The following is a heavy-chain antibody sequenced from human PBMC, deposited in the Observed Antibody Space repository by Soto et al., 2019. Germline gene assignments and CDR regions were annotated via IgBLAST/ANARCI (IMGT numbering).Heavy chain of an antibody. J-gene: IGHJ4*02. D-gene: IGHD2-15*01. CDR1: GFTFSSYA. V-gene: IGHV3-23*01. CDR3: AKRRGAGGHFDY. Sequence: DVQLLESGGGLVQPAGSLRLSCAASGFTFSSYAMGWVRQGPGKGLEWVAVVSIGGSTHYADSVRGRFTISRDISKNTLSLQMNSLTAEDTAVYFCAKRRGAGGHFDYWGQGALVTVSS. CDR2: VSIGGST.